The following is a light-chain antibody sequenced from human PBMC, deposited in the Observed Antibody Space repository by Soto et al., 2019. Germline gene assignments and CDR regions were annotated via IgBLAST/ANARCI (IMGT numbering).Light chain of an antibody. V-gene: IGLV2-14*01. Sequence: QSAPTQPASVSGSPGQSLTISCTGTSSDVGAYDYVSWYQQHPGKAPKFMIYEVTNRPPGVSHRFSGTKSGNTASLTISGLQAEDVADYYCSSYTSTSTYVLRAGTKVT. CDR3: SSYTSTSTYV. J-gene: IGLJ1*01. CDR1: SSDVGAYDY. CDR2: EVT.